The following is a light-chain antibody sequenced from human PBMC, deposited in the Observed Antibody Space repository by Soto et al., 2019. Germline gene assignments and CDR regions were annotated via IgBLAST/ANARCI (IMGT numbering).Light chain of an antibody. CDR2: AAS. J-gene: IGKJ5*01. CDR3: QQSYTTASIT. V-gene: IGKV1-39*01. Sequence: DIQMTQSPSSLSASVGDRVTITCRASQSISRNLNWYQHKPGKAPKLLIYAASSLQNGVPSRFSGGRSGTAFTLSISSLQPEDFGTYYCQQSYTTASITFGQGTRLEIK. CDR1: QSISRN.